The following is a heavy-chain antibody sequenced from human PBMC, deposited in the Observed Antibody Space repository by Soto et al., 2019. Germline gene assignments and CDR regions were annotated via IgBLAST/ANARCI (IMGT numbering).Heavy chain of an antibody. CDR2: IYHSGST. Sequence: QVQLQESGPGLVKPTQTLSLTCTVSGGSISSGGYYWSWIRQHPGKGLEWIGYIYHSGSTYYNPSLKSRVTISVETSKNQFSLKLSSVTVADTAVYYCAREAAGILNWFDPWGQGTLVTVSS. J-gene: IGHJ5*02. CDR3: AREAAGILNWFDP. D-gene: IGHD6-25*01. CDR1: GGSISSGGYY. V-gene: IGHV4-31*03.